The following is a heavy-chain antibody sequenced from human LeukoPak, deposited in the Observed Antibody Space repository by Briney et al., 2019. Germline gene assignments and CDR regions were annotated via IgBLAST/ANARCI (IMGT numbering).Heavy chain of an antibody. J-gene: IGHJ4*02. CDR3: ARGGASSRYFGY. CDR1: GGSISGHF. V-gene: IGHV4-59*11. D-gene: IGHD1-26*01. CDR2: VSYSGDT. Sequence: SETLSLTCTVSGGSISGHFWSWIRRPPGKGLEWIGFVSYSGDTNYSPSFNGRVTISLDTSKSQFSLNLNSVTAADTAVYICARGGASSRYFGYWGQGTLVTVSS.